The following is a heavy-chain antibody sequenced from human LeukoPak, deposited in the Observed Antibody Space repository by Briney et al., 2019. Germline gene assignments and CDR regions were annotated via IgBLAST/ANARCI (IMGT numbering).Heavy chain of an antibody. J-gene: IGHJ3*02. CDR1: GGSISSGGYY. D-gene: IGHD3-22*01. V-gene: IGHV4-30-4*08. CDR3: ARVVIGAFDI. CDR2: IYYSGST. Sequence: SETLSLTCTVSGGSISSGGYYWSWIRQPPGKGLEWIGYIYYSGSTYYNPSLKSRVTISVDTSKNQFSLKLSSVTAADTAVYYCARVVIGAFDIWGQGTMVTVSS.